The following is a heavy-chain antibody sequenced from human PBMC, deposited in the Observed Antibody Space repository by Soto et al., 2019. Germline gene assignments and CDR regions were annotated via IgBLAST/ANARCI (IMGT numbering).Heavy chain of an antibody. V-gene: IGHV4-59*01. J-gene: IGHJ4*02. CDR3: ARRYGASFDY. Sequence: LSLTCTVSGGSISSYYWSWIRQPPGKGLEWIGYIYYSGSTNYNPSLKSRVTISVDTSKNQFSLKLSSVTAADTAVYYCARRYGASFDYWAQGTLVTVSS. CDR1: GGSISSYY. CDR2: IYYSGST. D-gene: IGHD4-17*01.